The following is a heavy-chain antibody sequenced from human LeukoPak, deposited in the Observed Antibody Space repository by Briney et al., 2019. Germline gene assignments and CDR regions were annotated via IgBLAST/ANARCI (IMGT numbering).Heavy chain of an antibody. J-gene: IGHJ3*01. Sequence: ESGPTLVNPTETLTLTCTFSGFSLRSSPMGVGWVRQPPGKALERLALIYWDDDKRYRPSLQSRLTITKDTSKNQVVLTMTNMDPVDTATYFCAHRLDLVGNWHSGAFDFWGRGTMVTVSS. CDR3: AHRLDLVGNWHSGAFDF. CDR1: GFSLRSSPMG. CDR2: IYWDDDK. D-gene: IGHD1/OR15-1a*01. V-gene: IGHV2-5*02.